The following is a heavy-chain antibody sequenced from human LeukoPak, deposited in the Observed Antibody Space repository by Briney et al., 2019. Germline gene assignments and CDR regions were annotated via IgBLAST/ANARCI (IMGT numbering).Heavy chain of an antibody. Sequence: PSETLSLTCTVSGGSISSYYWSRIRQPPGKGLEWIGYIYYSGSTNYNPSLKSRVTISVDTSKNQFSLKLSSVTAADTAVYYCARLLAVADYYFDYWGQGTLVTVSS. CDR1: GGSISSYY. CDR2: IYYSGST. D-gene: IGHD6-19*01. CDR3: ARLLAVADYYFDY. J-gene: IGHJ4*02. V-gene: IGHV4-59*01.